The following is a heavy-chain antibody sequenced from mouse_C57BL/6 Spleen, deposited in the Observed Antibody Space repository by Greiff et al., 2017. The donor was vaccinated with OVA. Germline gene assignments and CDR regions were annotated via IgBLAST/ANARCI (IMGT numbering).Heavy chain of an antibody. CDR2: INPNNGGT. CDR1: GYTFTDYN. D-gene: IGHD2-4*01. J-gene: IGHJ4*01. Sequence: EVKLQESGPELVKPGASVKIPCKASGYTFTDYNLDWVKQSHGKSLEWIGDINPNNGGTIYNQKFKGKATLTVDKSSSTAYMELRSLTSEDTAVYYCARFDYDGWYAMDYWGQGTSVTVSS. V-gene: IGHV1-18*01. CDR3: ARFDYDGWYAMDY.